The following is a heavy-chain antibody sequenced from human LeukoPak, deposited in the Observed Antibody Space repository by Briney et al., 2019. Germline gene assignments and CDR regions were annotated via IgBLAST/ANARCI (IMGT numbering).Heavy chain of an antibody. J-gene: IGHJ4*02. D-gene: IGHD2-15*01. V-gene: IGHV7-4-1*02. CDR3: ARMETYCSVDSCYNGDY. CDR1: GYTFTNYA. Sequence: ASVKVSCQASGYTFTNYAVNWVRQAPGQGLEWMGWINTKTGNPAYVQGFTGRFVFSSDTSVSTAYLQISSLKAEDTAMYYCARMETYCSVDSCYNGDYWGQGTLATVST. CDR2: INTKTGNP.